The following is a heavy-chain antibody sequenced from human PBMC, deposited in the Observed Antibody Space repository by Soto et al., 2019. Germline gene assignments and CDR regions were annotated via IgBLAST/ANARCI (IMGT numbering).Heavy chain of an antibody. CDR2: ISGSGGST. V-gene: IGHV3-23*01. J-gene: IGHJ6*04. D-gene: IGHD3-22*01. CDR1: GFTFSSYA. Sequence: GGSLRLSCAASGFTFSSYAMSWVRQAPGKGLEWVSAISGSGGSTYYADSVKGRFTISRDNSKNTLYLQMNSLRAEDTAVYYCAKDLRYDSSGYYYYYYYYGMDVWGKGTTVTVSS. CDR3: AKDLRYDSSGYYYYYYYYGMDV.